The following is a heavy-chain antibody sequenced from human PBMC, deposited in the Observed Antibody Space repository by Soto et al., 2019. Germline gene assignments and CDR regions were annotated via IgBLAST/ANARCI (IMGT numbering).Heavy chain of an antibody. CDR2: MNPNSGNT. CDR1: GYTFTSYD. V-gene: IGHV1-8*01. D-gene: IGHD3-10*01. Sequence: QVQLVQSGAEVKKPGASVKVSCKASGYTFTSYDINCVRQATGQGLEWMGWMNPNSGNTGYAQKFEGRVTMTRHTSISTAYMELSSLRYEDTAVYYCARGHGVGDWFDPWGQGTLVTVSS. J-gene: IGHJ5*02. CDR3: ARGHGVGDWFDP.